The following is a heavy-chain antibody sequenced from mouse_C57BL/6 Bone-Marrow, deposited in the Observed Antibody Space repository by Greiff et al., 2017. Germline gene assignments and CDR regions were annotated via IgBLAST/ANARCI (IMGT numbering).Heavy chain of an antibody. CDR2: IWSDGST. CDR1: GFSLTSYG. CDR3: ARHGPYYYGSSYGAMDY. Sequence: QVQLQESGPGLVAPSQSLSITCTVSGFSLTSYGVHWVRQPPGKGLEWLVVIWSDGSTTYNSALKSRLSISKDNSKSQVFLKMNSLQTDDTAMYYCARHGPYYYGSSYGAMDYWGQGTSVTVSS. V-gene: IGHV2-6-1*01. J-gene: IGHJ4*01. D-gene: IGHD1-1*01.